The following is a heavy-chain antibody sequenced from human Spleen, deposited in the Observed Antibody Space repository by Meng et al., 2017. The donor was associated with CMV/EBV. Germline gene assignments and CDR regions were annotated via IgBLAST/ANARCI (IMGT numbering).Heavy chain of an antibody. D-gene: IGHD2-2*01. V-gene: IGHV3-21*06. CDR3: ARDQNLGYCSSSSCPADYGMDV. J-gene: IGHJ6*02. Sequence: WVRQAPGKGLECVSSINTGDISGTSYIYYADSLKGRFTISRDNTKNSLYLQMNSLRAEDTAVYYCARDQNLGYCSSSSCPADYGMDVWGQGTTVTVSS. CDR2: INTGDISGTSYI.